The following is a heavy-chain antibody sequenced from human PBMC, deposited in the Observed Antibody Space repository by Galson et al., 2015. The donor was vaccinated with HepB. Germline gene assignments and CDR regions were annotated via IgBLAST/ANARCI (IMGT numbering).Heavy chain of an antibody. Sequence: SLRLSCAASGFTFSSYGMHWVRQAPGKGLEWVVVIWYEGSNKYYADSVKGRFTISRDNSKKTLYLQMNSLSAEDTAVYYCAGGRIGDLGWGDYWGQGTLVTVSS. J-gene: IGHJ4*02. D-gene: IGHD4-17*01. CDR2: IWYEGSNK. CDR3: AGGRIGDLGWGDY. CDR1: GFTFSSYG. V-gene: IGHV3-33*01.